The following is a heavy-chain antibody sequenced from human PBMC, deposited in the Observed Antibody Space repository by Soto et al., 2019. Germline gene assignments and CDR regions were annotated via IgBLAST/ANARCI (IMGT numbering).Heavy chain of an antibody. Sequence: SGPTLVKPTQTLTLTCTFSGFSLSTSGVGVGWIRQPPGKALEWLALIYWDDDKRYSPSLKSRLTITKDTSKNQVVLTMTNMDPVDTATYYCAHRRPLGRQLVLFDYWGQGTLVTVSS. CDR1: GFSLSTSGVG. J-gene: IGHJ4*02. CDR3: AHRRPLGRQLVLFDY. D-gene: IGHD6-13*01. CDR2: IYWDDDK. V-gene: IGHV2-5*02.